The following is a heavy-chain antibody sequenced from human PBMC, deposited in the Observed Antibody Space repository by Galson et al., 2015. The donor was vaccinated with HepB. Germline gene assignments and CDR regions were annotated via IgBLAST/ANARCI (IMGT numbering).Heavy chain of an antibody. V-gene: IGHV3-30*03. D-gene: IGHD3-10*01. CDR2: ISYDGSNK. CDR1: GFTFGGSG. Sequence: SLRLSCAASGFTFGGSGMHWVRQAPGKGLEWVAAISYDGSNKYCADSVKGRFTISRDNSKNTLYLEMNSLRADDTAVYYCARDPYYYGSGGGSGYWGQGALVTVSS. CDR3: ARDPYYYGSGGGSGY. J-gene: IGHJ4*02.